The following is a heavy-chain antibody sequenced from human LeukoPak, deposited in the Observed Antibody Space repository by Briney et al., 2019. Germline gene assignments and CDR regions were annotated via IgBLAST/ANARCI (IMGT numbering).Heavy chain of an antibody. CDR2: IYYSGST. D-gene: IGHD5-18*01. V-gene: IGHV4-30-4*01. J-gene: IGHJ4*02. CDR1: GGSISSGDYY. Sequence: SQTLSLTCTVSGGSISSGDYYWSWIRQPPGKGLEWIGYIYYSGSTYYNPSLKSRVTISVDTSKNQFSLKLSSVTAADTAVYYCARGLYMQLWLPDYWGQGTLVTVSS. CDR3: ARGLYMQLWLPDY.